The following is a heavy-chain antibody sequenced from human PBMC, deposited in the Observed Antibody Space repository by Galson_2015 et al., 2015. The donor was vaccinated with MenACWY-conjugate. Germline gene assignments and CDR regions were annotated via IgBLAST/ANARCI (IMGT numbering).Heavy chain of an antibody. CDR1: GFTFPNAW. D-gene: IGHD2-15*01. V-gene: IGHV3-15*07. CDR3: TTLGYCNHISCVPGGP. Sequence: SLRLSCAASGFTFPNAWMNWVRQAPGKGLEWVGRIKRNTEGGRIDYAEPVKGRFTISRDDSRNTLYLQMNSLQTEDTAFYYCTTLGYCNHISCVPGGPWGQGTLVTVSS. J-gene: IGHJ5*02. CDR2: IKRNTEGGRI.